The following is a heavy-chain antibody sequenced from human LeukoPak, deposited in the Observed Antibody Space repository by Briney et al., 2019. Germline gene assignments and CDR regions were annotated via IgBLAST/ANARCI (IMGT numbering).Heavy chain of an antibody. D-gene: IGHD1-7*01. CDR3: ARGRIPLPRTKYYFDY. Sequence: PSETLSLTCTVSGGSISSSSYYWSWIRQPPGKGLEWIGEINHSGSTNYNPSLKSRVTISVDTSKNQFSLKLSSVTAADTAVYYCARGRIPLPRTKYYFDYWGQGTLVTVSS. V-gene: IGHV4-39*07. CDR2: INHSGST. CDR1: GGSISSSSYY. J-gene: IGHJ4*02.